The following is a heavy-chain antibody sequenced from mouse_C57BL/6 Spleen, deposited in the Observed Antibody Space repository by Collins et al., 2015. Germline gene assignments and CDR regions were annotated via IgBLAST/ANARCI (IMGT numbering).Heavy chain of an antibody. J-gene: IGHJ2*01. D-gene: IGHD1-1*01. Sequence: EVKLLESGGGLVQPGGSLKLSCAASGFDFSGYWMSWVRQAPGKGLEWIGEINPDSNTINYTPSLKDKFIISRDNADNTLCLQMSKVRSEDTALYYCARLYYYGHFDYWGQGTTLTVSS. CDR3: ARLYYYGHFDY. CDR1: GFDFSGYW. CDR2: INPDSNTI. V-gene: IGHV4-1*02.